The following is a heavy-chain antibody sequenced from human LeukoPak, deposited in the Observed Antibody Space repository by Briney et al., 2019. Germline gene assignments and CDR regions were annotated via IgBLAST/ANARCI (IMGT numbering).Heavy chain of an antibody. J-gene: IGHJ4*02. CDR3: ARQPKYCSSTSCSDY. V-gene: IGHV4-59*08. CDR1: GGSISSYY. CDR2: IYYSGST. Sequence: SETLSLTCTVSGGSISSYYWSWIRQPPGKGLEWIGYIYYSGSTNYNPSLKSRVTISVDTSKNQFSLKLSSVTAADTAVYYCARQPKYCSSTSCSDYWGQGTLVTVSS. D-gene: IGHD2-2*01.